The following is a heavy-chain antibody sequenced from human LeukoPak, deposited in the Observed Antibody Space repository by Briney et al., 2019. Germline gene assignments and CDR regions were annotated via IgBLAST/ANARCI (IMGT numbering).Heavy chain of an antibody. D-gene: IGHD6-19*01. V-gene: IGHV4-39*07. J-gene: IGHJ4*02. CDR1: GGSISTITYY. CDR3: ARGGIYSSGWYLDY. Sequence: SETLSLTCTVSGGSISTITYYWGWIRQPPGKGLEWVGHMYYRGNTFYNPSLKSRVTISVDTSKNQFSLKLRSVTAADTAVYYCARGGIYSSGWYLDYWGQGTLVTVSS. CDR2: MYYRGNT.